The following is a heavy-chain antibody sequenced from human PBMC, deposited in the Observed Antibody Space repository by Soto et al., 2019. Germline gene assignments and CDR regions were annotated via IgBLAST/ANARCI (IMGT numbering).Heavy chain of an antibody. V-gene: IGHV1-18*01. D-gene: IGHD3-3*01. Sequence: GASAKVSCKASRYTFTSYGLSWVRQAPGQGLEWMGWISAYNGNTNYAQKLQGRVTMTTDTSTSTAYMELRSLRSDDTAVYYCAREGRSRWNLDYDFWSGYSDYMDVWGKGTTVTVSS. J-gene: IGHJ6*03. CDR2: ISAYNGNT. CDR3: AREGRSRWNLDYDFWSGYSDYMDV. CDR1: RYTFTSYG.